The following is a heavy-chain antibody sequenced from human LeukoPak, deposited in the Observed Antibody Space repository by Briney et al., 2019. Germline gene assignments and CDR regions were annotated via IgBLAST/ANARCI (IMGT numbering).Heavy chain of an antibody. CDR1: GGSISSSYW. CDR2: IYHSGST. V-gene: IGHV4-4*02. Sequence: PSGTLSLTCGVSGGSISSSYWWSWVRQPPGKGLEWIGSIYHSGSTYYNPSLKSRVTISVDTSKNQFSLKLSSVTAADTAAYYCARESTVTTPRLDYWGQGTLVTVSS. CDR3: ARESTVTTPRLDY. D-gene: IGHD4-17*01. J-gene: IGHJ4*02.